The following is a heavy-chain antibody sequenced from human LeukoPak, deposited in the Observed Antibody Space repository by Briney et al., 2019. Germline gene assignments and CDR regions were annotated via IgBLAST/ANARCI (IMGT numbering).Heavy chain of an antibody. V-gene: IGHV3-7*01. CDR3: SRSDGYCSGGSCIYCDL. J-gene: IGHJ4*02. CDR1: GFTFSSNW. CDR2: IKQDGSEK. D-gene: IGHD2-15*01. Sequence: PGGSLRLSCAASGFTFSSNWMSWVRQAPGKGLEWVANIKQDGSEKYYVYSVKGRFTISRDNAKTSLYLHMNSLRAEDTGVYYFSRSDGYCSGGSCIYCDLWGQGTLVSVSS.